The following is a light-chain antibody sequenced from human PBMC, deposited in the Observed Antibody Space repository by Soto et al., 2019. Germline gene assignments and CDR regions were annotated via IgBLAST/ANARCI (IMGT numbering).Light chain of an antibody. CDR2: EIN. CDR1: SSDIGGYDY. CDR3: SSFTGSSTLVV. Sequence: QSALTQPASVSGSPGQSITISCTGTSSDIGGYDYVSWFQQHPRKAPKLIISEINNRPSGVSNRFSGSKSGNTASLTISGLQAEDEADYYCSSFTGSSTLVVFGGGTKLTVL. V-gene: IGLV2-14*01. J-gene: IGLJ2*01.